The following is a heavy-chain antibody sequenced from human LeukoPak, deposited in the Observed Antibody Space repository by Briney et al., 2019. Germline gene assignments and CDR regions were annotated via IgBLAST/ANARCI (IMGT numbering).Heavy chain of an antibody. J-gene: IGHJ4*02. CDR2: INHSGST. Sequence: SETLSLTCTVSGGSISSGGYYWSWIRQPPGKGLEWIGEINHSGSTNYNPSLKSRVTISVDTSKNQFSLKLSSVTAADTAVYYCASTRGYYDSSALDYWGQGTLVTVSS. CDR3: ASTRGYYDSSALDY. D-gene: IGHD3-22*01. CDR1: GGSISSGGYY. V-gene: IGHV4-39*07.